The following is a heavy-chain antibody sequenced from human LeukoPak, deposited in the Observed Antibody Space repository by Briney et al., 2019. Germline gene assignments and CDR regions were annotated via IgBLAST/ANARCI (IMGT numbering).Heavy chain of an antibody. CDR3: ARIVIAAAEGYFDY. CDR2: IYYSGST. V-gene: IGHV4-59*01. J-gene: IGHJ4*02. Sequence: SETLSLTCAVSGGSISSYYWSWVRQPPGKGLEWIAYIYYSGSTNYNPSFQSRVTISVDTSKNQFSLKLSSVTAADTAVYYCARIVIAAAEGYFDYWGQGTVVTVTS. CDR1: GGSISSYY. D-gene: IGHD6-13*01.